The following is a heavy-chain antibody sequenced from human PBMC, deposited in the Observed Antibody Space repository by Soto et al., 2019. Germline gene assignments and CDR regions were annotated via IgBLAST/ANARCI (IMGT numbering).Heavy chain of an antibody. Sequence: LTCTVSGCSISSGGYYWSWIRQHPGKVLEWIGYIYYSGSTYYNPSLKSRVTISVDTSKNQFSLKLSSVTAADTAVYYCARDRMAFGGVTDYWGQGTLVTVSS. D-gene: IGHD3-16*01. CDR1: GCSISSGGYY. CDR2: IYYSGST. J-gene: IGHJ4*02. V-gene: IGHV4-31*03. CDR3: ARDRMAFGGVTDY.